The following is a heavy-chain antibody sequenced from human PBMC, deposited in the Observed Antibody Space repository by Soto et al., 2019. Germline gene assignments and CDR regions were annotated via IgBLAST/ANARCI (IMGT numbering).Heavy chain of an antibody. J-gene: IGHJ5*02. CDR1: GFSLSTSGVG. V-gene: IGHV2-5*02. Sequence: SGPTLVNPTQTLTLTCTFSGFSLSTSGVGVGWIRQHPGQALEWLVFIYWDDDKRYSPSLKSRLTITKDTSKNQVVLTMTNMDPVDTATYYCAHRPPYSNNWNAGWFGRGGQGALVTVSS. CDR2: IYWDDDK. CDR3: AHRPPYSNNWNAGWFGR. D-gene: IGHD1-1*01.